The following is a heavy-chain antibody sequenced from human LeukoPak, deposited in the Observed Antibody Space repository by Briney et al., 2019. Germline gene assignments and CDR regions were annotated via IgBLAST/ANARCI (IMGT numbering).Heavy chain of an antibody. Sequence: SETLSLTCAVYGGSFSGYYWSWIRQPPGKGLEWIGEINHSGSTNYNPSLKSRVTISVDTSKNQFSLKLSSVTAADTAVYYCAKSEGIVVVTAIPYYFDYWGQGTLVTVSS. CDR3: AKSEGIVVVTAIPYYFDY. CDR2: INHSGST. J-gene: IGHJ4*02. D-gene: IGHD2-21*02. V-gene: IGHV4-34*01. CDR1: GGSFSGYY.